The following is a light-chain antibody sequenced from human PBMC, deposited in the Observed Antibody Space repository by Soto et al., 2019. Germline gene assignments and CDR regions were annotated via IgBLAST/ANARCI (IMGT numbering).Light chain of an antibody. V-gene: IGKV3-15*01. CDR1: QSISSN. J-gene: IGKJ1*01. CDR2: GAS. Sequence: EIVMTQSPATLSVSPGERATLSCRASQSISSNLAWYQQKPGQAPRLLIYGASTRATGIPARFSGSGSGTEFTLTIRSLQSEDFAVYYCQQYNKWPTFGQGTKVEI. CDR3: QQYNKWPT.